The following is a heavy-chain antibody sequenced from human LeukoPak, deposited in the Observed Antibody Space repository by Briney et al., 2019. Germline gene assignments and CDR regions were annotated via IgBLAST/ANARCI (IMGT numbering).Heavy chain of an antibody. CDR2: IYYSGST. D-gene: IGHD2-21*02. Sequence: SETLSLTCTVSGGSISSYYWSWIRQPPGKGLEWIGYIYYSGSTNYNPSLKSRVTISVDTSKNQFSLKLSSVTAADTAMYYCATCGGDCFGAFDIWGQGTMVTVSS. V-gene: IGHV4-59*01. J-gene: IGHJ3*02. CDR1: GGSISSYY. CDR3: ATCGGDCFGAFDI.